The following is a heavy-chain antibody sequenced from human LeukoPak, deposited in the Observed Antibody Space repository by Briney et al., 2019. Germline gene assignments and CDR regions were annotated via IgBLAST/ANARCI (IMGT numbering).Heavy chain of an antibody. CDR3: ARASRIAVAGDYYYYMDV. Sequence: PSETLSLTCTVPGGSISSYYWSWIRQPAGKGLEWIGRIYTSGSTNYNPSLKSRVTMSVDTSKNQFSLKLSSVTAADTAVYYCARASRIAVAGDYYYYMDVWGKGTTVTVSS. CDR2: IYTSGST. V-gene: IGHV4-4*07. D-gene: IGHD6-19*01. J-gene: IGHJ6*03. CDR1: GGSISSYY.